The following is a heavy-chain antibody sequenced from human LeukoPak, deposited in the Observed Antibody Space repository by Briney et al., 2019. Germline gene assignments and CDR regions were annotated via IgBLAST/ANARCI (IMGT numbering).Heavy chain of an antibody. J-gene: IGHJ6*03. Sequence: ASVKVSCKASGYTFTSYGISWVRQAPGQGLEWMGWISAYNDNTNSAQKLQGRVTMSTDTSTSTAYMELRSLRSDDTAVYYCARGAVAGNYYCYMDVWGKGTTVTVSS. CDR1: GYTFTSYG. CDR2: ISAYNDNT. V-gene: IGHV1-18*01. D-gene: IGHD6-19*01. CDR3: ARGAVAGNYYCYMDV.